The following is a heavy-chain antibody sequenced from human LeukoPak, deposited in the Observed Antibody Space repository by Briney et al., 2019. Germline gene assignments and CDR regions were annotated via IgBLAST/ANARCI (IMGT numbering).Heavy chain of an antibody. J-gene: IGHJ6*02. CDR1: GFTFSSYS. V-gene: IGHV3-48*04. CDR3: ARFGVWWLRINYYGMDV. CDR2: ISSSSSTI. Sequence: SGGSLRLSCAASGFTFSSYSMNWVRQAPGKGLEWVSYISSSSSTIYYADSVKGRFTISRDNAKNSLYLQMNSLRAEDTAVYYCARFGVWWLRINYYGMDVWGQGTTVTVSS. D-gene: IGHD5-12*01.